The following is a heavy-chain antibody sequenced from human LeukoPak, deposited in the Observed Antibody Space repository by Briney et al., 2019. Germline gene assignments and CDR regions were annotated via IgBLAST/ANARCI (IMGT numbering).Heavy chain of an antibody. CDR3: ARDILGAGYYYGMDV. J-gene: IGHJ6*02. CDR2: IWYDGSNK. CDR1: GFTFSSYG. Sequence: PGGSLRLSCAASGFTFSSYGMHWVRQAPGKGLEWVAVIWYDGSNKYYADSVKGRFTISRDNSKNTLYLQMNSLRAEDTAVYYCARDILGAGYYYGMDVWGQGTTATVSS. V-gene: IGHV3-33*01. D-gene: IGHD3-16*01.